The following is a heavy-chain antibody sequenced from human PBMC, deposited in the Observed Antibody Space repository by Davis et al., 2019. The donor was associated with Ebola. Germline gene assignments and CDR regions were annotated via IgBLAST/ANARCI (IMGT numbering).Heavy chain of an antibody. CDR3: ARGSDSSGYYPTDY. CDR1: GYTFTSYA. Sequence: AASVKVSCKASGYTFTSYAMHWVRQAPGQRLEWMGWFNAGNGNTKYSQKFQGRVTITRDTSASTSYMEMSSLRSEDTAVYYCARGSDSSGYYPTDYWGQGTLVTVSS. CDR2: FNAGNGNT. V-gene: IGHV1-3*01. D-gene: IGHD3-22*01. J-gene: IGHJ4*02.